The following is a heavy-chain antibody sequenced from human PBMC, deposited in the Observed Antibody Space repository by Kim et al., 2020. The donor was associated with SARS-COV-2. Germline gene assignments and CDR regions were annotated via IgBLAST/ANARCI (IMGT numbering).Heavy chain of an antibody. J-gene: IGHJ6*02. CDR3: ARDLLYDFWSGYYTPEGYYYYGMDV. Sequence: GGSLRLSCAASGFTFSSYSMNWVRQAPGKGLEWVSSISSSSSYIYYADSVKGRFTISRDNAKNSLYLQMNSLRAEDTAVYYCARDLLYDFWSGYYTPEGYYYYGMDVWGQGTTVTVSS. D-gene: IGHD3-3*01. V-gene: IGHV3-21*01. CDR2: ISSSSSYI. CDR1: GFTFSSYS.